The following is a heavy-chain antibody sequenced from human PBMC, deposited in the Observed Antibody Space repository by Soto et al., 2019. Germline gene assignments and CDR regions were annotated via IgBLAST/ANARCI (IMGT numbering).Heavy chain of an antibody. CDR3: AREGCYAMDV. Sequence: EVQLLESGGGVVQPGGSLRLSCEVSGFTFSRYEMDWVRQAPGKGLEWVSYISSSGETVYYAGSVQGRFTISRDNAKTSLYLQMSSLGAEDTAVYYCAREGCYAMDVWGQGTTVTVSS. CDR1: GFTFSRYE. D-gene: IGHD2-2*01. CDR2: ISSSGETV. J-gene: IGHJ6*02. V-gene: IGHV3-48*03.